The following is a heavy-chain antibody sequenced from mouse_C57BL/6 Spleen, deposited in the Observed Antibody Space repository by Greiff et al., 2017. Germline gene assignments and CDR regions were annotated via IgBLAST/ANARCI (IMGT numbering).Heavy chain of an antibody. D-gene: IGHD2-3*01. CDR3: ARDAMDGYGYFDV. CDR1: GFTFSDFY. V-gene: IGHV7-1*01. CDR2: SRNKANDYTT. Sequence: EVKLMESGGGLVQSGRSLRLSCATSGFTFSDFYMEWVRQAPGKGLEWIAASRNKANDYTTEYSASVKGRFIVSRDTSQSILYLQMNALRAEDTAIYYCARDAMDGYGYFDVWGTGTTVTVSS. J-gene: IGHJ1*03.